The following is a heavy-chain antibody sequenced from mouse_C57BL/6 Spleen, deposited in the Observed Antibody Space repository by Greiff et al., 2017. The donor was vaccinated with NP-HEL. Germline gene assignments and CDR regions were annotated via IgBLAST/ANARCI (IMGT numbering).Heavy chain of an antibody. Sequence: QVQLQQPGTELVKPGASVKLSCKASGYTFTSYWMHWVKQRPGQGLEWIGNINPSNGGTNYNEKFKSKATLTVDKSSSTAYMQLSSLTSEDSAVWYGATIVGRDWYFDVWGTGTTVTVSS. J-gene: IGHJ1*03. D-gene: IGHD1-1*01. CDR2: INPSNGGT. V-gene: IGHV1-53*01. CDR3: ATIVGRDWYFDV. CDR1: GYTFTSYW.